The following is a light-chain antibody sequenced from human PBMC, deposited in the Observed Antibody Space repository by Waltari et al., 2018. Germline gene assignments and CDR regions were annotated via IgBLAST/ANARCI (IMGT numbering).Light chain of an antibody. V-gene: IGKV1-17*01. Sequence: DIQMPQSTSSLTAYVGDTVTNTCRASQGSSSYLNWVQQKTGQAPKILIYAASTLQSVVPSRFSGSGAGTEFTLTISSLQPEDFSACYRLQHHSYPPTLGHVTRVEI. J-gene: IGKJ1*01. CDR2: AAS. CDR3: LQHHSYPPT. CDR1: QGSSSY.